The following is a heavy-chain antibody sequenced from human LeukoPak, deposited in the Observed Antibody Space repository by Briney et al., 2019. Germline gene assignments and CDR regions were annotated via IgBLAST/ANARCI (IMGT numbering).Heavy chain of an antibody. D-gene: IGHD3-10*01. Sequence: PGGSLRLSCAVSGITVSRNYMSWVRQAPGTGLEWVSVIYSGGNTYYADSVKGRFTISRDNSKNTLYLLINSLRVEDTAVYYCASMVRGTASGYWGQGTLVTVSS. CDR2: IYSGGNT. CDR1: GITVSRNY. J-gene: IGHJ4*02. CDR3: ASMVRGTASGY. V-gene: IGHV3-66*01.